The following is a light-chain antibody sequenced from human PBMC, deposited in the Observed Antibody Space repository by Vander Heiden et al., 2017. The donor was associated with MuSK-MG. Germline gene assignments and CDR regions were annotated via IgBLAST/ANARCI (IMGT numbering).Light chain of an antibody. CDR1: QSVSSSY. CDR2: RIS. CDR3: QQDGSSSLT. Sequence: EIVLTQSPGTLSLSPGERATLSCRASQSVSSSYLAWYQQKPGQAPRLLIYRISSRATGIPDRFSGSGSETDFTLTISILEPEDFAVYYCQQDGSSSLTFGGGTKVEIK. J-gene: IGKJ4*01. V-gene: IGKV3-20*01.